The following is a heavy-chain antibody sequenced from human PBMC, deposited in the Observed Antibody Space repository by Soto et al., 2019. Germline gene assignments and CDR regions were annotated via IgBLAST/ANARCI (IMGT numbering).Heavy chain of an antibody. V-gene: IGHV3-23*01. CDR1: GFTFNNYA. CDR3: AKGRGTNYYYHMDV. CDR2: ITGSGDSA. D-gene: IGHD1-26*01. J-gene: IGHJ6*03. Sequence: EVQLLESGGGLVQPGGSLRLSCAASGFTFNNYAISWVRQAPGKGLEWVSTITGSGDSAYYADSVKGRLIISRDNSKNTLYMQMHSLGAEDSAIYYCAKGRGTNYYYHMDVWGGGTTVTVSS.